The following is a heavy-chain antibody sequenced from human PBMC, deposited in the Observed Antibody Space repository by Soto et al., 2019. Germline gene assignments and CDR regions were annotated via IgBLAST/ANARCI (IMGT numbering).Heavy chain of an antibody. CDR3: ARALVNVVVPAAMVGPRDYYGMDV. CDR2: IWYDGSNK. D-gene: IGHD2-2*01. V-gene: IGHV3-33*01. CDR1: GFTFSSYG. J-gene: IGHJ6*02. Sequence: QVQLVESGGGVVQPGRSLRLSCAASGFTFSSYGMHWVRQAPGKGLEWVAVIWYDGSNKYYADSVKGRFTISRDNSKNTLXXQXNSXRAEDTAVYYCARALVNVVVPAAMVGPRDYYGMDVWGQGTTVTVSS.